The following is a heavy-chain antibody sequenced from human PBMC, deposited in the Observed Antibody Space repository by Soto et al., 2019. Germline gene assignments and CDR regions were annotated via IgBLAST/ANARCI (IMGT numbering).Heavy chain of an antibody. V-gene: IGHV3-30*18. Sequence: GGSLRLSCAASGFTFSSYGMHWVRQAPGKGLEWVAVISYDGSNKYYADSVKGRFTISRDNSKNTLYLQMNSLRAEDTAVYYCAKDLSLLGIAAAGIGAYYGMDVWGQGTTVTVSS. CDR1: GFTFSSYG. CDR3: AKDLSLLGIAAAGIGAYYGMDV. J-gene: IGHJ6*02. D-gene: IGHD6-13*01. CDR2: ISYDGSNK.